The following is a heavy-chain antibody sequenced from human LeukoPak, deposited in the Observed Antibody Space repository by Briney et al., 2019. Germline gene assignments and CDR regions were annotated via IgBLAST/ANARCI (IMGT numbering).Heavy chain of an antibody. D-gene: IGHD3/OR15-3a*01. CDR2: VYYSGST. Sequence: SETLSLTCTVSGGAISSYYCSWIRHPPGKGLKWIGYVYYSGSTNYNPSLKSRVTMSVDTSKNQFSLRLSSVTAADTAVYYCATDRTGDNWFDPWGQGTLVTVSS. J-gene: IGHJ5*02. V-gene: IGHV4-59*13. CDR1: GGAISSYY. CDR3: ATDRTGDNWFDP.